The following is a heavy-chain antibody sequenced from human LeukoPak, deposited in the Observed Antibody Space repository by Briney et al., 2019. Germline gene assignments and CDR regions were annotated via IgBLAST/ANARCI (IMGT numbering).Heavy chain of an antibody. Sequence: ASVKVSCKASGYTFTGYYLHWGRQAPGQGLEWMGCINPNSGDTNYAQKFQGRVTMTRDTSLSTAYMELSSLRSDDTAVYYCARSAAGTYYWGQGTLVTVSS. CDR3: ARSAAGTYY. J-gene: IGHJ4*02. V-gene: IGHV1-2*02. CDR1: GYTFTGYY. CDR2: INPNSGDT. D-gene: IGHD1-1*01.